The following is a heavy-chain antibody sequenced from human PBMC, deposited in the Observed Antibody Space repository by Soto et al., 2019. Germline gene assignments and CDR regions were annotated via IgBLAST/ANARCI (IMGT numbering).Heavy chain of an antibody. CDR3: AREGVNYYDSSYFDY. CDR2: IWYDGSNK. D-gene: IGHD3-22*01. V-gene: IGHV3-33*01. J-gene: IGHJ4*02. CDR1: GFTFSSYG. Sequence: PGGSLRLSCAASGFTFSSYGMHWVRQAPGKGLEWVAVIWYDGSNKYYADSVKGRFTISRDNSKNTLYLQMNSLRAEDTAVYYCAREGVNYYDSSYFDYWGQGTLVTVSS.